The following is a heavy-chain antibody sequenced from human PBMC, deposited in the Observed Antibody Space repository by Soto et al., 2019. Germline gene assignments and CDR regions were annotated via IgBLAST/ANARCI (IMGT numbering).Heavy chain of an antibody. CDR2: IYWDDDK. D-gene: IGHD3-10*01. CDR1: GFSLTTSGVG. J-gene: IGHJ4*02. CDR3: AHHPYYGLGSYSFDY. Sequence: QITLKESGPTLVRPTQTLMLTCTFSGFSLTTSGVGVGWIRQPPGKALEWLAVIYWDDDKRYSSSLKSRLTIXXDXSXXQVVLTMTNMDPVDTATYYCAHHPYYGLGSYSFDYWGQGTLVTVSS. V-gene: IGHV2-5*02.